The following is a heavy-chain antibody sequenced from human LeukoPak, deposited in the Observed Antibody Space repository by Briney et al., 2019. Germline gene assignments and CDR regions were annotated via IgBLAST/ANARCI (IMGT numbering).Heavy chain of an antibody. J-gene: IGHJ3*02. CDR3: ARRVSVVPAAFDI. Sequence: PSETLSLTCTVSGGSISSYYWSWIWQPPGKGLEWIGSIYYSGSTNYNPSLKSRVTISVDTSKNQFSLKLSSVTAADAAVYYCARRVSVVPAAFDIWGQGTMVTVSS. CDR1: GGSISSYY. V-gene: IGHV4-59*01. CDR2: IYYSGST. D-gene: IGHD2-2*01.